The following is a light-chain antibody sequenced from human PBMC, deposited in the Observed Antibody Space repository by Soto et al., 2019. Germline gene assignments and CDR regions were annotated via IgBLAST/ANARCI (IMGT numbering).Light chain of an antibody. CDR1: SSDVGGYNY. V-gene: IGLV2-8*01. CDR2: EVT. J-gene: IGLJ3*02. Sequence: QSALTQPPSASGSPGQSITISCTGTSSDVGGYNYVSWYQQHPGKVPKLMIYEVTKRPSGVPARFSGSKSGNTASLTVSGLQADDEADYYCRSYAGSNSVVFGGGTKLTVL. CDR3: RSYAGSNSVV.